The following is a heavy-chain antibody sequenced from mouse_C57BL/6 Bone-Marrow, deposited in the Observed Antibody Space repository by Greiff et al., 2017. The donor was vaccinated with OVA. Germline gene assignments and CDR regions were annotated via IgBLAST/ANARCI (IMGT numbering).Heavy chain of an antibody. J-gene: IGHJ1*03. CDR2: IDPETGGT. Sequence: QVQLQESGAELVRPGASVTLSCKASGYTFTDYEMHWVKQTPVHGLEWIGAIDPETGGTAYNQKFKGEAILTADKSSSTAYMELRSLTSEDSAVYYCTRGWLHWYFDVWGTGTTVTVSS. CDR3: TRGWLHWYFDV. V-gene: IGHV1-15*01. CDR1: GYTFTDYE. D-gene: IGHD2-3*01.